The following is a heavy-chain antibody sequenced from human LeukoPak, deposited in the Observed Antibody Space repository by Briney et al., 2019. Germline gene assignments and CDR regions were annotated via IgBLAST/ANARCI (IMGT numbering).Heavy chain of an antibody. D-gene: IGHD6-19*01. CDR3: ARGGKQWRGGNYFDS. CDR1: GYTFTDYA. CDR2: ITTGRGET. V-gene: IGHV1-3*04. J-gene: IGHJ4*02. Sequence: ASVNVSCKASGYTFTDYALHWVRQAPGQSLEWMGWITTGRGETRYSQEFQRRITFTRDTSASTVYVDLSDLRSDDTAVYYCARGGKQWRGGNYFDSWGQGTLVAVSS.